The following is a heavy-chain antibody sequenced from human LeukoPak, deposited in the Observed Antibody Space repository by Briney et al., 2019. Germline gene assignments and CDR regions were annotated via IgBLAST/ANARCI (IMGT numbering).Heavy chain of an antibody. CDR3: AGLTYYYDSSGYRRGYWFDP. CDR2: IYHSGST. V-gene: IGHV4-30-2*01. J-gene: IGHJ5*02. Sequence: PSETLSLTCAVSGGSISSGGYSWSWIRQPPGKGLEWIGYIYHSGSTYYNPSLKSRVTISVDRSKNQFSLKLSSVTAADTAVYYCAGLTYYYDSSGYRRGYWFDPWGQGTLVTVSS. D-gene: IGHD3-22*01. CDR1: GGSISSGGYS.